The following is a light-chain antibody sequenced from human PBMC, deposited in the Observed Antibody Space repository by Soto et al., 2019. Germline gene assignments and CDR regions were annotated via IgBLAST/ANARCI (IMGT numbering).Light chain of an antibody. J-gene: IGLJ1*01. V-gene: IGLV2-14*01. CDR1: SSDVGGYNY. Sequence: QSALTQPASVSGSPGQSITISCTGTSSDVGGYNYVSWYQQHPGKAPKLMIYEVSNRPSGVSNRFSGSKSGHTASLTISGLQSEDEPDYFCTSYTSSSTLDVFGTGTKLTVL. CDR2: EVS. CDR3: TSYTSSSTLDV.